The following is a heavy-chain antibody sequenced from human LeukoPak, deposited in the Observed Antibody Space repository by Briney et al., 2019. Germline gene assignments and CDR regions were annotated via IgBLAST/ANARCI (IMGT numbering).Heavy chain of an antibody. Sequence: PGGSLRLSCAASGFTFSSYGMHWVRQAPGKGLEWVAFIRYDGSNKYYADSVKGRFTISRDNSKNTLYLQMNSLRAEDTAVYYCARYNILTGYYVDYWGQGTLVTVSS. J-gene: IGHJ4*02. V-gene: IGHV3-30*02. D-gene: IGHD3-9*01. CDR2: IRYDGSNK. CDR3: ARYNILTGYYVDY. CDR1: GFTFSSYG.